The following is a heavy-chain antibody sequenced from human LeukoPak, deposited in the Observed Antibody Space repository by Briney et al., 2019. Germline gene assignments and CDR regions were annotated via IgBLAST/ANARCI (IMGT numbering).Heavy chain of an antibody. CDR2: IFGSDGDT. D-gene: IGHD3-3*01. CDR3: ARDYDFWSGYSYYYMGV. J-gene: IGHJ6*03. Sequence: GGSLRLSCAASGFIFSSYDMSWVRQAPGKGLEWVSGIFGSDGDTYYADSVKGRFTISRDNAKNSLYLQMNSLRAEDTALYYCARDYDFWSGYSYYYMGVWGKGTTVTVSS. V-gene: IGHV3-23*01. CDR1: GFIFSSYD.